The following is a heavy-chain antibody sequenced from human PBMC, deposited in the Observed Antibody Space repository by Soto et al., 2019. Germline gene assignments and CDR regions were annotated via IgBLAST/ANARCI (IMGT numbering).Heavy chain of an antibody. J-gene: IGHJ6*02. CDR3: AKDQFSSGWYNDYYYGLNV. CDR2: ITGNGGST. Sequence: PGGSLRLSCAASGFRFSTYGMIWVRQAPGKGLEWVSAITGNGGSTFYGDSVKGRFTISRDNSRNTLYLQMNSLRAEDTAVYYCAKDQFSSGWYNDYYYGLNVWGQGTTVTVSS. D-gene: IGHD6-19*01. CDR1: GFRFSTYG. V-gene: IGHV3-23*01.